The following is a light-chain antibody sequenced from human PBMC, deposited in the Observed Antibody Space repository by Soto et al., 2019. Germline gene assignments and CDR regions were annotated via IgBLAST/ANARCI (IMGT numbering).Light chain of an antibody. CDR3: CSHAGGYTWV. J-gene: IGLJ3*02. CDR1: SRDVGGYNY. CDR2: DVT. V-gene: IGLV2-11*01. Sequence: QSALSQPRSMSESPGQSVTISCSRTSRDVGGYNYVSWYQHHPGKAPKLIIYDVTRRPSGVPDRFSGSKSGNTASLTISGLQTEDEADYYCCSHAGGYTWVFGGGTKLTVL.